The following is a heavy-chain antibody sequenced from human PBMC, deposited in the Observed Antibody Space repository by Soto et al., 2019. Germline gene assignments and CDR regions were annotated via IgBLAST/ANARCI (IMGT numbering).Heavy chain of an antibody. CDR1: GYTFTGYY. J-gene: IGHJ3*01. V-gene: IGHV1-2*04. D-gene: IGHD6-19*01. CDR2: INPNSGGT. Sequence: ASVKLSCKASGYTFTGYYMHWVRQAPGQGLEWMGWINPNSGGTNYAQKFQGWVTMTRDTSISTAYMELSRLRSDDTAVYYCARVRSDGWFWAFDFWGQGTMVTVSS. CDR3: ARVRSDGWFWAFDF.